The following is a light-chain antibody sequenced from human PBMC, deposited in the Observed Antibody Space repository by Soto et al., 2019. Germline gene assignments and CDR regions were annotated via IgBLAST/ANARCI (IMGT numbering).Light chain of an antibody. V-gene: IGKV1-6*01. J-gene: IGKJ1*01. CDR3: LQNLNYPRT. CDR2: GAS. Sequence: AIQMTQSPSSLSASVGDRVTITCRASQDISDDVGWYQQTPGKAPKLLISGASRLQSGVPSRFSGSGSGAAFTLTFTSLRPEDSATYYCLQNLNYPRTFGQGTKVEI. CDR1: QDISDD.